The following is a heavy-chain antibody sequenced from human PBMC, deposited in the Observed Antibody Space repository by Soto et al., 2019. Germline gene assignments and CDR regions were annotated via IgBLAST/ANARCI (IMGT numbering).Heavy chain of an antibody. Sequence: QVQLQESGPGLVKPSETLSLTCTVSGGSISSYYWSWIRQPPGKGLECIGYIYYRGSTNYNPSLKSPVTISVDTSKNQFALKLSSVTAADTAVYYCARDRPDRDDYCSSTSCYYYYMDVWGKGTTVTVSS. CDR2: IYYRGST. D-gene: IGHD2-2*01. J-gene: IGHJ6*03. V-gene: IGHV4-59*01. CDR1: GGSISSYY. CDR3: ARDRPDRDDYCSSTSCYYYYMDV.